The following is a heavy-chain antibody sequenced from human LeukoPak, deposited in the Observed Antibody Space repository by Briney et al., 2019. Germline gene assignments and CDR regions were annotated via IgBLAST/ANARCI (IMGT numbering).Heavy chain of an antibody. J-gene: IGHJ4*02. CDR2: INAGNGNT. Sequence: GASVKVSCKASGYSFSTYAIQWVRQAPGQGLEWKGWINAGNGNTKYSQKFQGRVTISRDTSASTVYMELSSLRSEDAAVYYCAREHDTLTGMSFDYWGQGTLVTVSS. D-gene: IGHD3-9*01. CDR3: AREHDTLTGMSFDY. V-gene: IGHV1-3*01. CDR1: GYSFSTYA.